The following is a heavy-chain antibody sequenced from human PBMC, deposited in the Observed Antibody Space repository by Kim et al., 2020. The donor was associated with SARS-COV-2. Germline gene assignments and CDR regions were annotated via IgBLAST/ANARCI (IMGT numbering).Heavy chain of an antibody. CDR1: GFTFSSYG. J-gene: IGHJ6*02. Sequence: GGSLRLSCAASGFTFSSYGMHWVRQAPGKGLEWVAVIWYDGSNKYYADSVTGRFTISRDNAKNTLYLQMNSLRAEDTAVYYCAREKPYSSGWWTKNKTYYSYRMDVWGQGTTVTVSS. V-gene: IGHV3-33*01. CDR3: AREKPYSSGWWTKNKTYYSYRMDV. D-gene: IGHD6-19*01. CDR2: IWYDGSNK.